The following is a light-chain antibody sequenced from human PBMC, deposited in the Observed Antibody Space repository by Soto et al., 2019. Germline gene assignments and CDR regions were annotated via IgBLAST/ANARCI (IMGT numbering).Light chain of an antibody. CDR3: TSSTTESLYV. V-gene: IGLV2-14*01. J-gene: IGLJ1*01. Sequence: QSALTQPASVSGSPGQSITISCTGTSSDVGGSKYVSWYQQYPGKVPKLLINKVSNRPSGVSNRFSGSKSGNTASLTISGLLAEDEADYFCTSSTTESLYVFGTGTKVTVL. CDR2: KVS. CDR1: SSDVGGSKY.